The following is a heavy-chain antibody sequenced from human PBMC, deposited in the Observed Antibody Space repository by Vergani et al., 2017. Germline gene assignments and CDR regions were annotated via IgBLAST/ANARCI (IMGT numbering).Heavy chain of an antibody. CDR1: GGSFSGYY. D-gene: IGHD6-13*01. CDR3: AREMGGGIAALNPYYYYGMDV. CDR2: INHSGST. J-gene: IGHJ6*02. Sequence: QVQLQESGPGLVKPSETLSLTCAVYGGSFSGYYWSWIRQPPGKGLEWIGEINHSGSTNYNPSLKSRVTISVDTSKNQFSLKLSSVTAADTAVYDCAREMGGGIAALNPYYYYGMDVWGQGTTVTVSS. V-gene: IGHV4-34*10.